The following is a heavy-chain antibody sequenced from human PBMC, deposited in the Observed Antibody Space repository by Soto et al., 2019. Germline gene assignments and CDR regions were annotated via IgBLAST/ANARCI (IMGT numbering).Heavy chain of an antibody. D-gene: IGHD2-21*02. CDR2: IYYSGTT. V-gene: IGHV4-39*01. CDR1: GGSISTSNYY. CDR3: ATFVVPDSRHTEFDF. J-gene: IGHJ4*02. Sequence: KTSETLSLTCTVSGGSISTSNYYWGWVRQPPGKGLDWIGNIYYSGTTYYNPSLKSRVTISVDTSKNQFSLKLNSVTAADTAVYYCATFVVPDSRHTEFDFCGPRTLVTVSS.